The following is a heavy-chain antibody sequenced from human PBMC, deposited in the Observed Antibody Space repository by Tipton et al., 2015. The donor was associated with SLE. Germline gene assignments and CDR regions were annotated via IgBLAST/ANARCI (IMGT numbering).Heavy chain of an antibody. CDR3: ARGGGSSVDV. Sequence: TLSLTCTVSGGSISSSSYYWGWIRQPPGKGLEWIGIINQGGGAYYNSSLKSRVTISLDTSKNQFSLKLSSVTAADTAVYYCARGGGSSVDVWGKGTTVTVSS. CDR2: INQGGGA. J-gene: IGHJ6*04. V-gene: IGHV4-39*07. CDR1: GGSISSSSYY. D-gene: IGHD3-16*01.